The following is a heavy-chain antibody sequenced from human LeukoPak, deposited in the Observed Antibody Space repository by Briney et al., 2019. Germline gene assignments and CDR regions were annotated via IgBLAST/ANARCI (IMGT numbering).Heavy chain of an antibody. J-gene: IGHJ4*02. D-gene: IGHD7-27*01. CDR2: INHSGST. Sequence: SETLSLTCAVYGGSFSGYYWSWIRQPPGKGLEWIGEINHSGSTNYNPSLKSRVTISVDTSKNQFSLKLSSVTAADTAVYYCAGTGDMDDYWGQGTLATVSS. CDR3: AGTGDMDDY. CDR1: GGSFSGYY. V-gene: IGHV4-34*01.